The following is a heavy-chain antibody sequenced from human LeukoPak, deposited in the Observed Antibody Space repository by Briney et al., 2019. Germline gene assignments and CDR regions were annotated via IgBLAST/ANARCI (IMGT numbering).Heavy chain of an antibody. D-gene: IGHD6-6*01. CDR3: ARTTDSSSSGELFDY. J-gene: IGHJ4*02. Sequence: SETLSLTCTVSGNSISSYYWSWIRQPAGKGLEWIGRIYTSGSTNYNPSLKSRVTMSVDTSKNQFSLNLSSVTAADTAVYYCARTTDSSSSGELFDYWGQGTLVTVSS. CDR1: GNSISSYY. V-gene: IGHV4-4*07. CDR2: IYTSGST.